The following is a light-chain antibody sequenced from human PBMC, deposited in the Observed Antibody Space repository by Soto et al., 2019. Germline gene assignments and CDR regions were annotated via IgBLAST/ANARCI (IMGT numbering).Light chain of an antibody. J-gene: IGKJ1*01. V-gene: IGKV3-15*01. CDR2: AAS. CDR3: QQYNNWPRT. Sequence: EIVMTQSPATLSVSPGERATLSCRASQTVTSNLAWYQQKPGQAPRLLIYAASTRATGIPARFSGSGSGTEFTLTISSXQSEDFAVYHCQQYNNWPRTFGQGTKVDIK. CDR1: QTVTSN.